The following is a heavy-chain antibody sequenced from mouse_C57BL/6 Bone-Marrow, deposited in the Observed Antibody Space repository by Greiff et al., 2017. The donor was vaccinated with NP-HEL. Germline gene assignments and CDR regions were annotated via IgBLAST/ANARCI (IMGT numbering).Heavy chain of an antibody. CDR2: INPYNGGT. V-gene: IGHV1-19*01. D-gene: IGHD1-1*01. CDR1: GYTFTDYY. J-gene: IGHJ1*03. CDR3: ARYGSSVWYFEV. Sequence: VQLQQSGPVLVKPGASVKMSCKASGYTFTDYYMNWVKQSHGKSLEWIGVINPYNGGTSYNQKFKGKATLTVDKSSSTAYMELNSLTSEDSAVYYCARYGSSVWYFEVWGTGTTVTVSS.